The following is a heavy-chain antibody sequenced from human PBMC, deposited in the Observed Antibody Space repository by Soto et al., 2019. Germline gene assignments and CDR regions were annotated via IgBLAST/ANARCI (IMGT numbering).Heavy chain of an antibody. V-gene: IGHV3-23*01. D-gene: IGHD3-22*01. CDR1: EFTFSNYA. Sequence: SGGSLRLSCAASEFTFSNYAMSWVRQAPGKGLEWVSAISYGGGTTYYADSVKGRFTISRDNSKNTLYLQMNSLRAEDTAVYYCAKNPGYYYDSTGYHFDYWGQGTLVTV. CDR2: ISYGGGTT. CDR3: AKNPGYYYDSTGYHFDY. J-gene: IGHJ4*02.